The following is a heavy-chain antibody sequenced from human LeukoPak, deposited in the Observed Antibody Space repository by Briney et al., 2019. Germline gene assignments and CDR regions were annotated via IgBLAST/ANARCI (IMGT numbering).Heavy chain of an antibody. V-gene: IGHV3-30*18. Sequence: GGSLRLSCATSGFTFSSYGMHWVRQAPGKGLEWVPVISYDGSNKYYADSVKGRFTISRDNSKNTLYLQMNSLRAEDTAVYYCAKDTQYFDWLLGYYYGMDVWGKGTTVTVSS. CDR2: ISYDGSNK. J-gene: IGHJ6*04. CDR3: AKDTQYFDWLLGYYYGMDV. D-gene: IGHD3-9*01. CDR1: GFTFSSYG.